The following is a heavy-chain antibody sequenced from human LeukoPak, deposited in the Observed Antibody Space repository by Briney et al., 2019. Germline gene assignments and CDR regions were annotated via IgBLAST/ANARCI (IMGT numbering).Heavy chain of an antibody. CDR3: AKDWSPRWLVLRDDSEYFHH. CDR2: ISGSGGST. CDR1: GFTFSSYA. V-gene: IGHV3-23*01. Sequence: PGGSLRLSCAASGFTFSSYAMSWVRQAPGKGLEWVSAISGSGGSTYYADSVKGRFTISRDNSKSTVYPQMSSLRVEDTAVYTCAKDWSPRWLVLRDDSEYFHHWGQGTLVTVSS. J-gene: IGHJ1*01. D-gene: IGHD6-19*01.